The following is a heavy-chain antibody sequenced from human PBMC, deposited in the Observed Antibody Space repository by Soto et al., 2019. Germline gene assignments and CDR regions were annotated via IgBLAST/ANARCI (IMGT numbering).Heavy chain of an antibody. CDR2: ISAYNGNT. V-gene: IGHV1-18*01. D-gene: IGHD2-15*01. CDR3: VVAAHPSSFAY. CDR1: GYTFTSYG. J-gene: IGHJ4*02. Sequence: QVQLVQSGAEVKKPGASVKVSCKASGYTFTSYGISWVRQAPGQGLEWMGWISAYNGNTNYAQKLQGRVTMTTDTSTSTAYLALRTLRSDDPAVYSCVVAAHPSSFAYWRQGTLVTVSS.